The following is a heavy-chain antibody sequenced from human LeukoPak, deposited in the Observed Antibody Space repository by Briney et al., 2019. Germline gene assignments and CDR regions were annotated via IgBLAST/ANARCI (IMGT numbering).Heavy chain of an antibody. CDR3: TRGGRYTSYYWQY. D-gene: IGHD4-11*01. CDR1: ELIFSDF. V-gene: IGHV3-7*01. Sequence: PGGSLRLSCVASELIFSDFLTWVRDSRGKGLECVATIKKDRSEKYYVDSVKGRFTISRDNAENTVYLHMNSLRAEDTAVYYCTRGGRYTSYYWQYWGLGTLVTVSS. CDR2: IKKDRSEK. J-gene: IGHJ4*02.